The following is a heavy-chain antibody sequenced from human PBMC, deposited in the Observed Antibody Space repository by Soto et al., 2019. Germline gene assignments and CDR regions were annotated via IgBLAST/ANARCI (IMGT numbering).Heavy chain of an antibody. CDR1: GYTFTSYG. D-gene: IGHD4-17*01. Sequence: QVQLVQSGAEVKKPGASVKVSCKASGYTFTSYGISWVRQAPGQGLEWMGWISAYNGNTNYAQKLQGRVTMTTDTSTSTAYMELRSLRSDDTAMYYCAREDGDYESYYYYGMDVWGQGTTVTVSS. CDR3: AREDGDYESYYYYGMDV. CDR2: ISAYNGNT. J-gene: IGHJ6*02. V-gene: IGHV1-18*01.